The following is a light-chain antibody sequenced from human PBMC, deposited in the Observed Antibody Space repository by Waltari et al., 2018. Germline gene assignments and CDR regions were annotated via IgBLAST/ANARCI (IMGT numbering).Light chain of an antibody. J-gene: IGKJ4*01. V-gene: IGKV3-15*01. CDR3: QQYSDWPLT. Sequence: EIVMTQSPATLSVSPGERVTLSCRASQSVSNNLGWYQQKPGQAPRLFIYGASTRATGIPARFSGSGSGTEFTLTISSLQSEDFAVYYCQQYSDWPLTFGGGTNVESK. CDR2: GAS. CDR1: QSVSNN.